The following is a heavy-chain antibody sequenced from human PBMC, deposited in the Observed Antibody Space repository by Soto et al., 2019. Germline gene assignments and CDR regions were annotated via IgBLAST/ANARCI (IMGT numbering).Heavy chain of an antibody. CDR1: GFTFSDAW. V-gene: IGHV3-15*07. Sequence: EVQLVESGGGLVKPGGSLRLSCAASGFTFSDAWIIWVRQAPGKGLEWIGRLKSKADGGTTDYAAPVKGRFAVSRDDSKDMLYLQINSLKTEDTAVYYCTTDSLFNMITVRFDYWCHGTLVTVSS. CDR2: LKSKADGGTT. J-gene: IGHJ4*01. CDR3: TTDSLFNMITVRFDY. D-gene: IGHD3-22*01.